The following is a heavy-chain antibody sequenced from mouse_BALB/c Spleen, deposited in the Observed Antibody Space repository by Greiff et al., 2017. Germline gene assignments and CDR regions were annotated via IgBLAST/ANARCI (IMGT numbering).Heavy chain of an antibody. CDR2: IRNKANGYTT. Sequence: EVQRVESGGGLVQPGGSLRLSCATSGFTFTDYYMSWVRQPPGKALEWLGFIRNKANGYTTEYSASVKGRFTISRDNSQSILYLQMNTLRAEDSATYYCARDADDSWYFDVWGAGTTVTVSS. CDR3: ARDADDSWYFDV. J-gene: IGHJ1*01. V-gene: IGHV7-3*02. D-gene: IGHD2-4*01. CDR1: GFTFTDYY.